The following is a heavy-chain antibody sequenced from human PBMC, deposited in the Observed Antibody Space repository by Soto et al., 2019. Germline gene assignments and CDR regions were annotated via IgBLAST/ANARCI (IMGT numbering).Heavy chain of an antibody. V-gene: IGHV4-39*01. CDR3: ARRGIYYDY. D-gene: IGHD1-26*01. CDR1: GGSISSSSYY. Sequence: QLQLQESGPGLVKPSETLSLTCNVSGGSISSSSYYWGWIRQPPGKGLEWIGGIYYNGRTYYNPSLKSRVTMSVDTSKNLFSLKLTSVTAADTAVYYCARRGIYYDYWGQGALVTVSS. J-gene: IGHJ4*02. CDR2: IYYNGRT.